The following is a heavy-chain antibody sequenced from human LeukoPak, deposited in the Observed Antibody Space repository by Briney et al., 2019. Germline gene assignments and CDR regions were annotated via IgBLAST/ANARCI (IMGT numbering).Heavy chain of an antibody. CDR2: ISSSGSTI. CDR1: GFTFSDYY. V-gene: IGHV3-11*01. CDR3: AKGAGYCSGGSCFIIDY. J-gene: IGHJ4*02. D-gene: IGHD2-15*01. Sequence: GGSLRLSCAASGFTFSDYYMSWIRQAPGKGLEWVSYISSSGSTIYYADSVKGRFTISRDNSKNTLYLQMNSLRAEDTAVYYCAKGAGYCSGGSCFIIDYWGQGTLVTVSS.